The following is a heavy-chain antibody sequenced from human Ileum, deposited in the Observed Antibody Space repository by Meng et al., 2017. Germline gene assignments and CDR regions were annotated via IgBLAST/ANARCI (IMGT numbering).Heavy chain of an antibody. CDR3: ARDPAYGAYDI. CDR2: MNQDGSVK. V-gene: IGHV3-7*01. CDR1: GFTFSNSW. D-gene: IGHD2-21*01. Sequence: GESLKISCAASGFTFSNSWMAWRRQAPGKGLELVANMNQDGSVKNYVDSVKGRFAISRDNAKNSLYLQLNSLRAEDTALYYCARDPAYGAYDIWGQGTMVTVSS. J-gene: IGHJ3*02.